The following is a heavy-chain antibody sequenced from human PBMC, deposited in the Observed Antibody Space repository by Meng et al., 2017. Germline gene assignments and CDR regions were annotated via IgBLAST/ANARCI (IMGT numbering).Heavy chain of an antibody. V-gene: IGHV1-69*08. Sequence: QGRLVESGAEVKKPRSPVKASCKASGGTFSSYTISWVRQAPGQGLEWMGRIIPILGIANYAQKFQGRVTITADKSTSTAYMELSSLRSEDTAVYYCARDGVGATEGYFDYWGQGTLVTVSS. CDR3: ARDGVGATEGYFDY. D-gene: IGHD1-26*01. J-gene: IGHJ4*02. CDR1: GGTFSSYT. CDR2: IIPILGIA.